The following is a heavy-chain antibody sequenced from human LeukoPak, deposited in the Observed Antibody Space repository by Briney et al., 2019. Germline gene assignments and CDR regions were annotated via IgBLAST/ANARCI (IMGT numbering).Heavy chain of an antibody. J-gene: IGHJ4*02. D-gene: IGHD3-9*01. CDR2: ISGSGDTT. V-gene: IGHV3-23*01. CDR1: GLTFSTYG. Sequence: PGGSLRLSCAASGLTFSTYGMSWVRQAPGKGLDWVSAISGSGDTTYFADSVKGRFTISRDNAKNSLYLQMNSLRAEDMALYYCAKGSHYDILTGYYTGLYYFDYWGQGTLVTVSS. CDR3: AKGSHYDILTGYYTGLYYFDY.